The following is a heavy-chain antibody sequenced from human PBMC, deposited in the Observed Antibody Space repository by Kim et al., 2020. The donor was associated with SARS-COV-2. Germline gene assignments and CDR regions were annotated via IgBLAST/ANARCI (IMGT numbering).Heavy chain of an antibody. D-gene: IGHD6-19*01. V-gene: IGHV3-73*01. Sequence: GGSLRLSCAASGFTLSGSTVHWVRQASGKGLEWVGRIRSKANSYATAYAASVQNRFTISRDDSKNTAYLQMNSPKTEDPAVYYCARVNPIAVGWYDAFG. CDR1: GFTLSGST. J-gene: IGHJ3*02. CDR3: ARVNPIAVGWYDAFG. CDR2: IRSKANSYAT.